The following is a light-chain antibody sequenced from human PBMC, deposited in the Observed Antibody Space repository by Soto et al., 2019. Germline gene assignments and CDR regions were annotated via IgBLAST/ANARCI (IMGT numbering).Light chain of an antibody. CDR3: QHYDSLPIT. CDR1: QSVSSNH. CDR2: GGS. Sequence: DIVLTQSACTLSWSPGERATLSCWASQSVSSNHLAWYQQKNGQAPRPLIYGGSSRATGIPVRFSGSGYETDFNLTITRLETEDFAVFYCQHYDSLPITFGQGTRLEIK. J-gene: IGKJ5*01. V-gene: IGKV3-20*01.